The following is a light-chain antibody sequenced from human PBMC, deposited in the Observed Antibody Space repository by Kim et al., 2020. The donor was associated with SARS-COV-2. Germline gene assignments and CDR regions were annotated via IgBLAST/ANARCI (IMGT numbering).Light chain of an antibody. J-gene: IGLJ2*01. CDR2: RNN. V-gene: IGLV1-47*01. CDR3: AAWDDSLSGQVV. Sequence: ELTQPPSASGTPGQRVTISCSGSSSNIGSNYVYWYQQLPGTAPKLLIYRNNQRPSGVPDRFSGSKSGTSASLAISGLRSEDEADYYCAAWDDSLSGQVVFGGGTQLTVL. CDR1: SSNIGSNY.